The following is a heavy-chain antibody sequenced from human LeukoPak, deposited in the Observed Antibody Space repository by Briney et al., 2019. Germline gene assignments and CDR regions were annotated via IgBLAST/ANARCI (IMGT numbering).Heavy chain of an antibody. CDR1: GFIFSTYG. J-gene: IGHJ4*02. CDR3: AKDSLADIDY. V-gene: IGHV3-30*02. CDR2: IRHDGSIK. Sequence: GGSLRLSCAATGFIFSTYGMYWVRQAPGKGLEWVAFIRHDGSIKNYADSVKGRSTISRDNSKNTLYLQMNSLRAEDTAVYYCAKDSLADIDYWGQGTLVTVSS. D-gene: IGHD3-16*01.